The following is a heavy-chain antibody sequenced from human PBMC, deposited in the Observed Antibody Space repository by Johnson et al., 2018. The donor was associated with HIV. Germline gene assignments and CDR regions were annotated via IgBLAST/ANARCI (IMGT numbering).Heavy chain of an antibody. CDR1: GFTFSSYG. J-gene: IGHJ3*02. D-gene: IGHD2-15*01. Sequence: VQLVESGGAVVQPGRSLRLSCAASGFTFSSYGMHWVRQAPGKGLEWVAVIWYDGSNKYYADSVKGRFTISRDNSKNTLYLQMNSLRAEDTAVYYCAKASDIGAFDIWGQGTMVTVSS. CDR2: IWYDGSNK. V-gene: IGHV3-33*06. CDR3: AKASDIGAFDI.